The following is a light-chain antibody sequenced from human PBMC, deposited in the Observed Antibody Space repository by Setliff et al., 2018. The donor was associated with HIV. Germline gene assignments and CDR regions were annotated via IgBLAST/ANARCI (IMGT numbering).Light chain of an antibody. V-gene: IGLV2-14*01. Sequence: QSALAQPASVSGSPGQSITISCTGTSSDVGGYSYVSWYQQHPGKAPKLIIYEVTNRPSGVSNRFSGSKSGNTASLTISGLQAEDEADYYCSSYAITNTLPFGTGTKV. CDR1: SSDVGGYSY. J-gene: IGLJ1*01. CDR2: EVT. CDR3: SSYAITNTLP.